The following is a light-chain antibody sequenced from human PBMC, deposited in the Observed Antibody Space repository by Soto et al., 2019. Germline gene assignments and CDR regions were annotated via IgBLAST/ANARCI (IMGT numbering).Light chain of an antibody. Sequence: IAFTQPPATLSLSPGERATLSCRASQSVSSYLAWYQQKPGQAPRLLIYDASNRATGIPARFSGSGSGTDFTLTISSLEPEDFAVYYCQQRSNWPLITFGQGTRLEI. CDR2: DAS. CDR1: QSVSSY. J-gene: IGKJ5*01. V-gene: IGKV3-11*01. CDR3: QQRSNWPLIT.